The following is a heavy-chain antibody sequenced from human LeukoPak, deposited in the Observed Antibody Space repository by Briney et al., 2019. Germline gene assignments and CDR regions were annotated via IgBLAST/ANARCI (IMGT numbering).Heavy chain of an antibody. CDR1: GFTFSSYG. Sequence: GGSLRLSCAASGFTFSSYGVHWVRQAPGKGLEWVAVISYDGNTKYYADSVKGRFTISRDNSKNTLYLQVNSLRAEDTAVYSCAREYCGGGSCYEDFFDYWGQGTLVTVSS. J-gene: IGHJ4*02. V-gene: IGHV3-30*03. CDR3: AREYCGGGSCYEDFFDY. D-gene: IGHD2-15*01. CDR2: ISYDGNTK.